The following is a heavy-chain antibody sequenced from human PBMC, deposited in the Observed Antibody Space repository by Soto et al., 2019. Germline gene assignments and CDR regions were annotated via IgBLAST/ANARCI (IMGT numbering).Heavy chain of an antibody. J-gene: IGHJ4*02. CDR2: IYYTGPT. CDR1: GGSISNYY. Sequence: PSETLSLTCTVSGGSISNYYWTWIRQPPGKGLEWIGYIYYTGPTTYNPSLKSRVTFSVDTSKNQFSLRLSSVTAADTAVYYCARGMTTVTTLDYWGQGTLVTVSS. V-gene: IGHV4-59*01. D-gene: IGHD4-4*01. CDR3: ARGMTTVTTLDY.